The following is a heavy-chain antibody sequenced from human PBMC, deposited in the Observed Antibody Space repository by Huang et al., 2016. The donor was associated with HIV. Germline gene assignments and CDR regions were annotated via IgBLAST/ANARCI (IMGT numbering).Heavy chain of an antibody. CDR1: GFKLSNYW. Sequence: EEHLVESGGGLVQPGGSLRLSCEDSGFKLSNYWMQWVRQAPGKGLMWVSRIKIAGRTTDYADSVKGRFTISRDNAKNTLYLQMSSLTAEDTAIYYCARAGGFEIWGQGTVVTVSS. CDR3: ARAGGFEI. V-gene: IGHV3-74*01. J-gene: IGHJ3*02. D-gene: IGHD2-15*01. CDR2: IKIAGRTT.